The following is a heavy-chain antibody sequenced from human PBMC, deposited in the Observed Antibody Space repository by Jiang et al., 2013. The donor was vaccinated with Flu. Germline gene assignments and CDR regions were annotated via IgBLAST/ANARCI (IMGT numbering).Heavy chain of an antibody. D-gene: IGHD2-2*01. CDR1: GFTFSDYY. Sequence: AASGFTFSDYYMSWIRQAPGKGLEWVSYISSSGSTIYYADSVKGRFTISRDNAKNSLYLQMNSLRAEDTAVYYCATQGYCSSTSCHDYWGQGTLVTVSS. J-gene: IGHJ4*02. CDR3: ATQGYCSSTSCHDY. V-gene: IGHV3-11*01. CDR2: ISSSGSTI.